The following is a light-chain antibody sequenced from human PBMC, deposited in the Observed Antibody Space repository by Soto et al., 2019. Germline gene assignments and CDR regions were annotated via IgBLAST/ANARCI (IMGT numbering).Light chain of an antibody. V-gene: IGKV3-20*01. CDR2: GAS. Sequence: ENLLTQSPGTLSLSPGERATLSCRASQSVNSRYLAWYQQKPGQAPRLFIYGASNRATGITDRLSGSGSGTDFTLTISRLEPEDFAVYSGQHYGNSPFTFGPGTKVEIK. CDR3: QHYGNSPFT. CDR1: QSVNSRY. J-gene: IGKJ3*01.